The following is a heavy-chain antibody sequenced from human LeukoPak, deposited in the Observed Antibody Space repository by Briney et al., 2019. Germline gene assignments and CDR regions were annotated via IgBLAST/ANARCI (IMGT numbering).Heavy chain of an antibody. CDR3: ARMPRIAARRVVVDY. V-gene: IGHV4-31*03. Sequence: QSSETLSLTCTVSGGSISSGGYYWSWIRQHPGKGLEWIGEINHSGSTNYNPSLKSRVTISVDTSKNQFSLKLSSVTAADTAVYYCARMPRIAARRVVVDYWGQGTLVTVSS. D-gene: IGHD6-6*01. CDR1: GGSISSGGYY. CDR2: INHSGST. J-gene: IGHJ4*02.